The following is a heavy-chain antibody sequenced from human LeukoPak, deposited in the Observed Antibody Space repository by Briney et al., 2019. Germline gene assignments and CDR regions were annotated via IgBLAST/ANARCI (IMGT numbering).Heavy chain of an antibody. CDR2: INPSAGST. CDR1: GHTFTSYD. V-gene: IGHV1-46*01. Sequence: ASVKVSCKASGHTFTSYDMHWVRQAPGQGLEWMGIINPSAGSTSDAQKCQGRVTMTRDTSTSTVYMELSSLRSEATAVSYCARVRDYCSSTSCNYYYGMDVWGQGTTVTVSS. J-gene: IGHJ6*02. D-gene: IGHD2-2*01. CDR3: ARVRDYCSSTSCNYYYGMDV.